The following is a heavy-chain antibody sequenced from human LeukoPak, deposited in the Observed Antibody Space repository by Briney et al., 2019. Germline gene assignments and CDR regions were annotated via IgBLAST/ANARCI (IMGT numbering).Heavy chain of an antibody. CDR1: GFTFSSYA. CDR2: ISYDGSNK. V-gene: IGHV3-30*04. J-gene: IGHJ4*02. D-gene: IGHD5-24*01. CDR3: TRVGYIDEGIDY. Sequence: GRSLRLSCAASGFTFSSYAMHWVRQAPGKGLEWVAVISYDGSNKYYADSVKGRFTISRDNSKNTLYLQMNSLRAEDTAIYYCTRVGYIDEGIDYWGQGTLVTVSS.